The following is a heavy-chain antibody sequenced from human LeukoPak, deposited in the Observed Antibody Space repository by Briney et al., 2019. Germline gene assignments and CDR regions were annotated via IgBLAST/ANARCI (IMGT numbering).Heavy chain of an antibody. CDR2: IYSGVST. D-gene: IGHD3-10*01. J-gene: IGHJ4*02. CDR1: EFSVGSNY. V-gene: IGHV3-66*01. Sequence: GGSLRLSCAASEFSVGSNYMTWVRQAPGKGLEWVSLIYSGVSTYYADSVKGRFTISRDNSKNTLYLQMNSLRAEDTAVYYCARSVVRGVPFDYWGQGTLVTVSS. CDR3: ARSVVRGVPFDY.